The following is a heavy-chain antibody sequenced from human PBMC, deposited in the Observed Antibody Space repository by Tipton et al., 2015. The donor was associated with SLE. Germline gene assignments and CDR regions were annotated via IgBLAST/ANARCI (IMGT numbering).Heavy chain of an antibody. V-gene: IGHV4-61*02. D-gene: IGHD1-26*01. CDR1: GGSISSSSYY. Sequence: TLSLTCTVSGGSISSSSYYWGWIRQPPGKGLEWIGRIYTSGSTNYNPSLKSRVTISVDTSKNQFSLKLSSVTAADTAVYYCAREGARGYNWFDPWGQGTLVTVSS. CDR2: IYTSGST. CDR3: AREGARGYNWFDP. J-gene: IGHJ5*02.